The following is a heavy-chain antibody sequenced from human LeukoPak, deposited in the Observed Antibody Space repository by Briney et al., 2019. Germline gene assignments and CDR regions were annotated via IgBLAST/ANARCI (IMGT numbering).Heavy chain of an antibody. V-gene: IGHV1-2*02. CDR1: GYTFTAYY. Sequence: ASVKVSCKASGYTFTAYYMHWVRQAPGQGLEWMGWINPNSGGTNYAQKFQGRVTMTRDTSISTAYMDLSRLRSDDTAVYYCARGMPADTWFDPWGQGTLVTVSS. D-gene: IGHD6-13*01. CDR3: ARGMPADTWFDP. J-gene: IGHJ5*02. CDR2: INPNSGGT.